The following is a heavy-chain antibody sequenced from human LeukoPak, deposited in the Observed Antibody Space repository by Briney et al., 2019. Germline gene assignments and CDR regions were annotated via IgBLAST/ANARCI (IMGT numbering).Heavy chain of an antibody. CDR1: GGSISSYY. Sequence: SETLSLTCTVSGGSISSYYWSWIRQPAGKGLEWIGYIYYSGSTNYNPSLKSRVTISVDTSKNQFSLKLSSVTAADTAEYYCARVSSIAVAVDYWGQGTLVTVSS. D-gene: IGHD6-19*01. CDR2: IYYSGST. V-gene: IGHV4-59*01. J-gene: IGHJ4*02. CDR3: ARVSSIAVAVDY.